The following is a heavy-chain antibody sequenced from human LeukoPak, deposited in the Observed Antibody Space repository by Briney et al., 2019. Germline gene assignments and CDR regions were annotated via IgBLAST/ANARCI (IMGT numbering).Heavy chain of an antibody. Sequence: GGSLRLSCAAPGFTFSSYGMHWVRQAPGKGLEWVAVTWYDGSNKYYADSVKGRFTISRDNSKNTLYLQMNSLRAEDTAVYYCARDPISGSLSPYNWFDPWGQGTLVTVSS. J-gene: IGHJ5*02. CDR2: TWYDGSNK. D-gene: IGHD1-26*01. CDR3: ARDPISGSLSPYNWFDP. V-gene: IGHV3-33*01. CDR1: GFTFSSYG.